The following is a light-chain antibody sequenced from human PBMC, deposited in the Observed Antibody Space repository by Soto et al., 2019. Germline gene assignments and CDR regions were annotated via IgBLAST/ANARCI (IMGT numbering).Light chain of an antibody. J-gene: IGKJ1*01. CDR1: QSVGTN. CDR3: QHYNNWPRT. V-gene: IGKV3D-15*01. CDR2: AVS. Sequence: VMTQSPATLSVSPGERATLSCRASQSVGTNLAWYQLKPGQAPRLLIHAVSTRATGTPARFSGSGSETEFTLTINSLQSEDFAVYYCQHYNNWPRTFGQGTKVEIK.